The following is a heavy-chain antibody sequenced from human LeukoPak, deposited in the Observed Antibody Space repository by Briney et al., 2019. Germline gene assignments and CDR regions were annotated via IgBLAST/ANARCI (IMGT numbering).Heavy chain of an antibody. CDR2: IIPILGIA. CDR1: GGTFSSYA. Sequence: ASVKVSCKASGGTFSSYAISWVRQAPGQGLEWMGRIIPILGIANYAQKFQGRVTITADKSTSTAYMELSSLRSEDTAVYYCARVSYDSSGGFDYWGQGTLVTVSS. J-gene: IGHJ4*02. CDR3: ARVSYDSSGGFDY. V-gene: IGHV1-69*04. D-gene: IGHD3-22*01.